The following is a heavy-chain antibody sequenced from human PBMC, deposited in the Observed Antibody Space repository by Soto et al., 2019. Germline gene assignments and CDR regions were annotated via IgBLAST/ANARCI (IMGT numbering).Heavy chain of an antibody. CDR1: GGSFANYY. J-gene: IGHJ4*02. Sequence: PSETLSLTCAVYGGSFANYYWNWIRQPPGKGLEWIGEINYSGSTYYNPSLKSRVTISADTSKNQFSLRMNSMIAADTAVYYCARADPDASVGYWGQGTLVTVSS. CDR3: ARADPDASVGY. V-gene: IGHV4-34*01. D-gene: IGHD2-15*01. CDR2: INYSGST.